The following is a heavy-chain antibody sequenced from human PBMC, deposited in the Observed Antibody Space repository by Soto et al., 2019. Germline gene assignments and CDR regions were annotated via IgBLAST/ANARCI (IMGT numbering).Heavy chain of an antibody. CDR1: SFTFSSQA. CDR2: ITCDGDST. J-gene: IGHJ5*02. Sequence: GGSLRLSCAASSFTFSSQALSWVRQAPGKGLEWVSSITCDGDSTYYTYSVKGRFIISRDNSKNTLYLQMNNLRVEDTAVYYCGNHLDTSADGGFGWFDPWGQGTLVTVSS. CDR3: GNHLDTSADGGFGWFDP. V-gene: IGHV3-23*01. D-gene: IGHD3-22*01.